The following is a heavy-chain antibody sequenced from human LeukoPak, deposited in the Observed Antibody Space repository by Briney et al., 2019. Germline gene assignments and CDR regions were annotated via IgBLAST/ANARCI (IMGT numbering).Heavy chain of an antibody. V-gene: IGHV3-21*01. CDR1: GFTFSSYS. Sequence: GGSLRLSCAASGFTFSSYSMNWVRQAPGKGLEWVSSIGSSSSYIYYADSVKGRFTISRDNAKNSLYLQMNSLRAEDTAVYYCARDPDPRRTFGQLDYWGQGTLVTVSS. CDR3: ARDPDPRRTFGQLDY. D-gene: IGHD3/OR15-3a*01. CDR2: IGSSSSYI. J-gene: IGHJ4*02.